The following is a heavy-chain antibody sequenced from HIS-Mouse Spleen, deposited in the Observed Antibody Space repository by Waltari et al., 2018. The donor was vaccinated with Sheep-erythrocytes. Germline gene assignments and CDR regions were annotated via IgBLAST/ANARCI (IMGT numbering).Heavy chain of an antibody. CDR3: AKGDAMVYDAFDI. J-gene: IGHJ3*02. CDR2: ISYDGSNK. V-gene: IGHV3-30*18. D-gene: IGHD2-8*01. Sequence: QVQLVESGGGVVQPGRSLRLSCAAPGFTFSSYGMHWVGQAPGKGLEWVAVISYDGSNKYYADSVKGRFTISRDNSKNTLYLQMNSLRAEDTAVYYCAKGDAMVYDAFDIWGQGTMVTVSS. CDR1: GFTFSSYG.